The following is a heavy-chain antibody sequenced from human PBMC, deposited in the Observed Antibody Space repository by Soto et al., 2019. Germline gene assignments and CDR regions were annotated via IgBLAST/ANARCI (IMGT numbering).Heavy chain of an antibody. V-gene: IGHV4-59*08. CDR3: ARQGFGPLHGLVDV. CDR1: GGSISSYY. D-gene: IGHD3-10*01. CDR2: VHHSWGS. Sequence: QVQLQESGPGLVKPSETLSLSCTVSGGSISSYYWSWFRQSPGKRMEWIGYVHHSWGSSYNPSLQTGVAISLDTSKSQFSLMVTSVTAPETAVYYCARQGFGPLHGLVDVWGQGTTVTVSS. J-gene: IGHJ6*02.